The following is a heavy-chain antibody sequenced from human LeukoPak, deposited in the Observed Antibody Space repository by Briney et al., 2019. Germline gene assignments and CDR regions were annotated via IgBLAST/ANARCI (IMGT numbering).Heavy chain of an antibody. CDR2: IYTNGST. J-gene: IGHJ4*02. D-gene: IGHD4/OR15-4a*01. V-gene: IGHV4-4*09. Sequence: SETLSLPCTVSGASISHYYWSWLRQPPGKGLEWIGYIYTNGSTNYNPSLKSRVTISLDTSRNQFSLKLSSVTAADTAVYYCARYGGPNFDYWGQGTLVTVSS. CDR1: GASISHYY. CDR3: ARYGGPNFDY.